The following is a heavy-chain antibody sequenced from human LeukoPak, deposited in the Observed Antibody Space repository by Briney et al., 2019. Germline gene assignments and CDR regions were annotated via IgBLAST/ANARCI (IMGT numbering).Heavy chain of an antibody. CDR1: GGLDNYY. CDR2: TTFRGKT. CDR3: AGYGGDLYSDS. V-gene: IGHV4-34*01. Sequence: SETLSLPCAVYGGLDNYYWTIVRQPPGKGLAGIGETTFRGKTNYNPSLKGGATISVDRTTQQFSLKLTSVTVADTAVYYCAGYGGDLYSDSWGQGTLVIVSS. J-gene: IGHJ4*02. D-gene: IGHD2-21*02.